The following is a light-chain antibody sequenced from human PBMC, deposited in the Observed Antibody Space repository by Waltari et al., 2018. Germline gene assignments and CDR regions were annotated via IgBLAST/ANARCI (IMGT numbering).Light chain of an antibody. CDR2: GKN. V-gene: IGLV3-19*01. CDR1: SLRSYY. CDR3: NSRDSSGNHVV. Sequence: SSELTQDPAVSVALGQTVRITCQGDSLRSYYASWYQQKPGQAPVLVIYGKNNRPSGIPGRLSGSSSGNTASLTITGAQEEDEADYYCNSRDSSGNHVVFGGGTKLTVL. J-gene: IGLJ2*01.